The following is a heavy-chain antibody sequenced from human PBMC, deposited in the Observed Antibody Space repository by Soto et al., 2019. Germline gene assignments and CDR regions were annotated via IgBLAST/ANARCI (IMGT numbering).Heavy chain of an antibody. CDR3: ARDIARPGAFDI. CDR2: ISSSSSYI. Sequence: GGSLRLSCAASGFTFSSYSMNWVRQAPGKGLEWVSSISSSSSYIYYADSVKGRFTISRDNAKNSLYLQMNSLRAEDTAVYYCARDIARPGAFDIWGQGTMVTVSS. CDR1: GFTFSSYS. V-gene: IGHV3-21*01. D-gene: IGHD2-21*01. J-gene: IGHJ3*02.